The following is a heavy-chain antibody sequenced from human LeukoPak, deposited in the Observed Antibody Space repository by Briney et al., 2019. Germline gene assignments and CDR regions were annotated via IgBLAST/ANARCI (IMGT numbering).Heavy chain of an antibody. V-gene: IGHV1-2*02. CDR3: ARDKSTTVRFLQYY. Sequence: ASVKVSCKASGYIFNDYYMHRVRQAPGQGLEWMGWINPNSGFTNYAQKFQGRVSMTRDMSISTAYMELSSLRSDDTAVYYCARDKSTTVRFLQYYWGQGTLVTVSS. J-gene: IGHJ4*02. CDR1: GYIFNDYY. CDR2: INPNSGFT. D-gene: IGHD3-3*01.